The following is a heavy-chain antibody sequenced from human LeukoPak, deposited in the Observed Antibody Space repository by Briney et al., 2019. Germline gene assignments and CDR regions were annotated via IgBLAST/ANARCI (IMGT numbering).Heavy chain of an antibody. CDR1: GGTVSSYA. Sequence: ASLKVSCKASGGTVSSYAISWVRQAPGPGLECLGRIIPILGIANYAQKFQGRVTITADKSTSTAYMELSSLRSEDTAVYYCARPDTAMVMDAFDIWGQGTMVTVSS. CDR3: ARPDTAMVMDAFDI. J-gene: IGHJ3*02. V-gene: IGHV1-69*04. D-gene: IGHD5-18*01. CDR2: IIPILGIA.